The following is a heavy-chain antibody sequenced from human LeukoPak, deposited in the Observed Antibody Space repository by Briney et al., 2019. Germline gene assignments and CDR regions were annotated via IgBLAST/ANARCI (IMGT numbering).Heavy chain of an antibody. J-gene: IGHJ4*02. V-gene: IGHV3-21*01. D-gene: IGHD3-16*02. CDR2: ISSSSYI. CDR3: ARETDMITFGGVNVASDY. Sequence: GGSLRLSCAASGFTFSSYSMNWVRQAPGKGLEWVSSISSSSYIYYADSVKGRFTISRDNAKNSLYLQMNSLRAEDTAVYYCARETDMITFGGVNVASDYWGQGTLVTVSS. CDR1: GFTFSSYS.